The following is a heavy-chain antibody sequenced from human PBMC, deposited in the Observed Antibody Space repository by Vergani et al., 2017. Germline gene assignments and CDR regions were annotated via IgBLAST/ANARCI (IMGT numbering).Heavy chain of an antibody. J-gene: IGHJ3*02. CDR1: GGSISSGSYY. Sequence: QVQLQESGPGLVKPSQTLSLTCTVSGGSISSGSYYWSWIRQPAGKGLEWIGRIYPSGSTNYNPSLKSRVTISVDTSKNQFSLKLSSVTAADTAVYYCARDFPVGVSIFGVVTYAFDIWGQGTMVTVSS. D-gene: IGHD3-3*01. CDR3: ARDFPVGVSIFGVVTYAFDI. CDR2: IYPSGST. V-gene: IGHV4-61*02.